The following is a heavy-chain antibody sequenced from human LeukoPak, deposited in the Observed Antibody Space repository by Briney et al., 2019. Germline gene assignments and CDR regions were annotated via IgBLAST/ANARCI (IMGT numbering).Heavy chain of an antibody. CDR2: ISGSSTDT. CDR1: GFTFSDYY. CDR3: VRETRVAAY. D-gene: IGHD2-15*01. Sequence: GGSLRLSCAASGFTFSDYYMSWFRQSPGKGLKCISYISGSSTDTNYEESVKGRFTISRDNTKNLPFLQMNGLTAEDTAMYYCVRETRVAAYWGQGALVIVSS. V-gene: IGHV3-11*06. J-gene: IGHJ4*02.